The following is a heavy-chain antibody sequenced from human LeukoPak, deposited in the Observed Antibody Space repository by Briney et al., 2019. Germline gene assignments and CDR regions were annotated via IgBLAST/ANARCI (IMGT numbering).Heavy chain of an antibody. D-gene: IGHD6-6*01. V-gene: IGHV4-39*07. Sequence: SETLSLTCTVSGGSISSSSYYWGWIRQPPGKGLEWIGSIYYSGSTYYNPSLKSRVTISVDTSKNQFSLKLSSVTAADTAVYYCARDRPSIAASYAFDIWGQGTMVTVSS. J-gene: IGHJ3*02. CDR2: IYYSGST. CDR3: ARDRPSIAASYAFDI. CDR1: GGSISSSSYY.